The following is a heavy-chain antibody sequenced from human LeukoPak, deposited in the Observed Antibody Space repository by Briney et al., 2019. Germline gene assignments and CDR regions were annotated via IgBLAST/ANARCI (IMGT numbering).Heavy chain of an antibody. CDR3: ARDPGGGYFDY. CDR1: GGPMRGYY. CDR2: IYYSGST. J-gene: IGHJ4*02. V-gene: IGHV4-59*01. D-gene: IGHD2-15*01. Sequence: SETLSLTCTVSGGPMRGYYWSWIRQPPGKGLEWIGYIYYSGSTTYNPSLKSRVTISVDTSRNQFSLKMNSVTAADTAMYYCARDPGGGYFDYWGQGTLVTVSS.